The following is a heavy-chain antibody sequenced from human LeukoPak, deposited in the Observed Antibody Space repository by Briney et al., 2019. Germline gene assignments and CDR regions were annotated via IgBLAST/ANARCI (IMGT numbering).Heavy chain of an antibody. D-gene: IGHD6-19*01. CDR1: GFTFSSYG. J-gene: IGHJ3*02. CDR2: IWYDGSNK. V-gene: IGHV3-33*01. CDR3: ARRMKRYSSGWIDI. Sequence: PGGSLRLSCAASGFTFSSYGMHWVRQAPGKGLEWVAVIWYDGSNKYYADSVKGRFTISRDNSKNTLYLQMNSLRAEDTAVYYCARRMKRYSSGWIDIWGQGTMVTVSS.